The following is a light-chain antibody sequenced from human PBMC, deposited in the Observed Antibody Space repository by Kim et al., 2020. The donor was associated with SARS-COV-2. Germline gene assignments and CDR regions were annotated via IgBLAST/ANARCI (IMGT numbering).Light chain of an antibody. V-gene: IGLV3-19*01. CDR1: SLLTHY. J-gene: IGLJ1*01. CDR3: KSRDSTGHRYV. Sequence: ALGQQDRPTGQGDSLLTHYATWYRQKPRQAPEIVLHGKNNRPSGIPDRFSGSSSGRTASLTITGAQAEDEADYYCKSRDSTGHRYVFGTGTKVTVL. CDR2: GKN.